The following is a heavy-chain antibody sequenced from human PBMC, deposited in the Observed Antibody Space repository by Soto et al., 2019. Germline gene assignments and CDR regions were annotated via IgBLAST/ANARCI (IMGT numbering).Heavy chain of an antibody. CDR1: GGSISSGDYY. J-gene: IGHJ4*02. D-gene: IGHD2-21*02. Sequence: SETLSLTCTVSGGSISSGDYYWSWIRQPPGKGLEWIGYIYYSGSTYYNPSLKSRVTISVDTSKNQFSLKLSSVTAADTAVYYCAREPLREGRGGDSVWGQGTLVTVSS. CDR2: IYYSGST. V-gene: IGHV4-30-4*01. CDR3: AREPLREGRGGDSV.